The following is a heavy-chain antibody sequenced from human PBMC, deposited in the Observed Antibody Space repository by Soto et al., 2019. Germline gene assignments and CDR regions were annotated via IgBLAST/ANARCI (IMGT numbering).Heavy chain of an antibody. J-gene: IGHJ3*02. CDR2: ISYDGSNQ. Sequence: QVQLVESGGGVVQPGWSLRLSCAASGFIFSTYGMHWFRQAPGKGLEWVAVISYDGSNQYYEDSVKGRFTISRDNSKNTLYLQMNSLRVEDTAVYYCAKAWSGSHGAFDMWGQGTMVTVSA. CDR3: AKAWSGSHGAFDM. CDR1: GFIFSTYG. D-gene: IGHD2-8*02. V-gene: IGHV3-30*18.